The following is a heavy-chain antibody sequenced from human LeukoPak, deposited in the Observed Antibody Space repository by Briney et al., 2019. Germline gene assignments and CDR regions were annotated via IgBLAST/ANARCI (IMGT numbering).Heavy chain of an antibody. J-gene: IGHJ6*04. CDR1: GFTFSSFG. D-gene: IGHD3-10*02. Sequence: GGSLRLSCAASGFTFSSFGMHWVRQAPGKGLEWVSYISSSGSTIYYADSVKGRFTISRDNAKNSLYLQMNSLRAEDTAVYYCAELGITMIGGVWGKGTTVTISS. CDR3: AELGITMIGGV. V-gene: IGHV3-48*04. CDR2: ISSSGSTI.